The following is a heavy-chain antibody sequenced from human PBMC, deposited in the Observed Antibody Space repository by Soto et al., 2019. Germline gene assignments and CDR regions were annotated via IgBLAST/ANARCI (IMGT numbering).Heavy chain of an antibody. CDR1: GGSFSGYD. CDR3: ARGYSGYDSALDYYYYMDV. D-gene: IGHD5-12*01. V-gene: IGHV4-34*01. J-gene: IGHJ6*03. Sequence: SETLSVTCAVYGGSFSGYDWSWIRQPPGKGLEWIGEINHSGSTNYNPSLKSRVTISVDTSKNQFSLKLSSVTAADTAVYYCARGYSGYDSALDYYYYMDVWGKGTTVTVSS. CDR2: INHSGST.